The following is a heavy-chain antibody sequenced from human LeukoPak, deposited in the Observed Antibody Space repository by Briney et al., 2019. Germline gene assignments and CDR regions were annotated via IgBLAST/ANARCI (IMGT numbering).Heavy chain of an antibody. D-gene: IGHD2-21*02. CDR3: ARGLPNYFGRDL. Sequence: PGESLRLSCAASGFTFSSYYLSWVRQAPGKGLEWVANIRQDGSERYYVDSVKGRFTISRDNGKKSLYLQMNSLRAEDTAVYYCARGLPNYFGRDLGARGTGVTVS. CDR1: GFTFSSYY. CDR2: IRQDGSER. J-gene: IGHJ6*01. V-gene: IGHV3-7*01.